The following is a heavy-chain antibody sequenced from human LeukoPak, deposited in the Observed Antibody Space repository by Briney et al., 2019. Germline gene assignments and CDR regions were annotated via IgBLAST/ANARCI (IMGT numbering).Heavy chain of an antibody. CDR2: INHSGST. CDR3: ARTGMVVRGVIIPNWFDP. J-gene: IGHJ5*02. CDR1: GGSFSGYY. V-gene: IGHV4-34*01. Sequence: PSETLSLTCAVYGGSFSGYYWSWIRQPPGKGLEWIGEINHSGSTNYNPSLKSRVTISVGTSKNQFSLKLSSVTAADTAVYYCARTGMVVRGVIIPNWFDPWGQGTLVTVSS. D-gene: IGHD3-10*01.